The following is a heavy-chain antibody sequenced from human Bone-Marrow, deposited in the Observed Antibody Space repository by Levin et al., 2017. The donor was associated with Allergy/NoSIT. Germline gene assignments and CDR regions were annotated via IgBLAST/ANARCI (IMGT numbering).Heavy chain of an antibody. V-gene: IGHV3-53*01. CDR3: ARGLPAATSYYFDF. CDR1: DFTVSSNY. J-gene: IGHJ4*01. Sequence: GGSLRLSCAASDFTVSSNYMSWVRQAPGKGLEWVSVIYPDGRTYYADSVKGRFTISRDNSKNTVYLQMNSLRVEDTAVYYCARGLPAATSYYFDFWGHGTLVTVSS. CDR2: IYPDGRT. D-gene: IGHD6-25*01.